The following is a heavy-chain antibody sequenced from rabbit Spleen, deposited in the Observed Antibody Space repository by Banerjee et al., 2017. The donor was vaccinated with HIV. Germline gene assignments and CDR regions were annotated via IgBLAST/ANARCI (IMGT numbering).Heavy chain of an antibody. D-gene: IGHD6-1*01. CDR1: GFSFSSAYD. CDR2: LYTGNAKT. Sequence: QEQLVESGGGLVKPGASLTLTCTASGFSFSSAYDMCWVRQAPGKGLEWIGCLYTGNAKTYYASWAKGRFTISKSSSTTVTLQMTSLTAADTATYFCARDATNIDWAFNLWGPGTLVTVS. CDR3: ARDATNIDWAFNL. J-gene: IGHJ4*01. V-gene: IGHV1S45*01.